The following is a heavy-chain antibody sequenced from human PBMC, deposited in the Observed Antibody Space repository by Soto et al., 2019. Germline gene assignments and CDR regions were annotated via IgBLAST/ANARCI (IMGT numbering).Heavy chain of an antibody. V-gene: IGHV1-3*01. CDR3: ARDDLIAWQQLGSGSYAFDI. D-gene: IGHD6-13*01. Sequence: RASVKVSCKASGYTFTSYAMHWVRQAPGQRLEWMGWINAGNGNTKYSQKFQGRVTITRDTSASTAYMELSSLRSEDTAVYYCARDDLIAWQQLGSGSYAFDIWGQGTMVTVS. CDR1: GYTFTSYA. CDR2: INAGNGNT. J-gene: IGHJ3*02.